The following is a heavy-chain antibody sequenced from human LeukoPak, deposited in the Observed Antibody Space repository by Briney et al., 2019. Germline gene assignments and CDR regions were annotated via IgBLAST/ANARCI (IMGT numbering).Heavy chain of an antibody. CDR1: GYTFTSYA. CDR3: ATGFSNRGRDY. Sequence: ASVKVSCKASGYTFTSYAISWVRQAPGQGLEWMGWISGHNDDTNYAQRLQGRVTMTTDTSTSTAYMELRSLRSDDTAVYYCATGFSNRGRDYWGQGTLVTVSS. J-gene: IGHJ4*02. CDR2: ISGHNDDT. V-gene: IGHV1-18*01. D-gene: IGHD7-27*01.